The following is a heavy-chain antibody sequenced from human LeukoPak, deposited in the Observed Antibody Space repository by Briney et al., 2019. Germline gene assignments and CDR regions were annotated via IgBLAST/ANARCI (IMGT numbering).Heavy chain of an antibody. J-gene: IGHJ4*02. D-gene: IGHD4-17*01. CDR1: GFTFSRYG. CDR2: ISKDGGA. V-gene: IGHV3-30*04. Sequence: SGGSLRLSCAASGFTFSRYGMHWVRQAPGKGLEWLAVISKDGGAYYADSVKGRFTISRDNDQKTLYLEMNRLRPEDTAVYYCARRPPTVGLDYWGQGTLVTVSS. CDR3: ARRPPTVGLDY.